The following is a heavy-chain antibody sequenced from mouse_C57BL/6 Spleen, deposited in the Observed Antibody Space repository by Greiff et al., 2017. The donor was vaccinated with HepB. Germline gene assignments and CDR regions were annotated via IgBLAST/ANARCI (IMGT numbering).Heavy chain of an antibody. V-gene: IGHV1-80*01. CDR2: IYPGDGDT. D-gene: IGHD1-1*01. CDR1: GYAFSSYW. CDR3: AGGEATVEEDWYFDV. J-gene: IGHJ1*03. Sequence: QVQLQQSGAELVKPGASVKISCKASGYAFSSYWMNWVKQRPGKGLEWIGQIYPGDGDTNYNGKFKGKATLTADKSSSTAYMQLSSLTSEDSAVYFCAGGEATVEEDWYFDVWGTGTTVTVSS.